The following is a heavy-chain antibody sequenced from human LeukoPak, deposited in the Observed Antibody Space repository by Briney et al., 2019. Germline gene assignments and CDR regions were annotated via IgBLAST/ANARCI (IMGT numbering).Heavy chain of an antibody. CDR3: ARDLVGATNNYYYGMDV. CDR1: GYTFTSYG. Sequence: ASVKVSCKASGYTFTSYGISWVRQAPGQGLEWVGWISAYNGNTNYAQKLPGRVTMTTDTSTSTAYRELRSLRSDDTAVYYCARDLVGATNNYYYGMDVWGQGTTVTVSS. J-gene: IGHJ6*02. D-gene: IGHD1-26*01. V-gene: IGHV1-18*01. CDR2: ISAYNGNT.